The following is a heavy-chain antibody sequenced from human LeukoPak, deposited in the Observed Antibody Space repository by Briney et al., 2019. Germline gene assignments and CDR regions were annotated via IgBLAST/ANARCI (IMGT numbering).Heavy chain of an antibody. CDR1: GYTFTSYY. CDR2: INPIGGSP. D-gene: IGHD3-9*01. V-gene: IGHV1-46*01. CDR3: ARPEAPYYDILTGYLTPYYYYYGMDV. Sequence: GASVKVSCKASGYTFTSYYMHWVRQAPGQGLEWMGIINPIGGSPSYAQKFQGRVTMTRDTSTSTVYMELSSLRSEDTAVYYCARPEAPYYDILTGYLTPYYYYYGMDVWGQGTTVTVSS. J-gene: IGHJ6*02.